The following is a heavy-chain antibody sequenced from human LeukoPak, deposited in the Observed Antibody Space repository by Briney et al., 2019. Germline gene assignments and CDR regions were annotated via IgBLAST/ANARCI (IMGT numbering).Heavy chain of an antibody. D-gene: IGHD5-18*01. CDR2: ISYDGSIK. J-gene: IGHJ2*01. CDR3: AKDADTATIIYWYFDL. CDR1: GFTFHSHA. V-gene: IGHV3-30-3*01. Sequence: PGRSLRLSCAASGFTFHSHAMHWVRQTPGKGLEWVAFISYDGSIKYYADSVKGRFTISRDNSKNTVYLQMSSLRPEDTAVYYCAKDADTATIIYWYFDLWGRGTLVTVSS.